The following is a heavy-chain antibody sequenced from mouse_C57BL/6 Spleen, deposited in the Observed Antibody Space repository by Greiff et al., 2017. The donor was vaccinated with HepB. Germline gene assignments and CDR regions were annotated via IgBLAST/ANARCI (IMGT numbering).Heavy chain of an antibody. D-gene: IGHD2-4*01. V-gene: IGHV1-55*01. J-gene: IGHJ3*01. CDR3: ARAYYDYDGASWFAY. Sequence: QVQLQQPGAELVKPGASVKMSCKASGYTFTSYWITWVKQRPGQGLEWIGDIYPGSGSTNYNEKFKSKATLTVDTSSSTAYMQLSSLTSEDSAVYYCARAYYDYDGASWFAYGGQGTLVTVSA. CDR2: IYPGSGST. CDR1: GYTFTSYW.